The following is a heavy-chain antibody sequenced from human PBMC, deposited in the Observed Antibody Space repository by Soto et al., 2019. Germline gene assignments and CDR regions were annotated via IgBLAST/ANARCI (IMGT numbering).Heavy chain of an antibody. D-gene: IGHD1-1*01. V-gene: IGHV3-23*01. CDR1: GFSFSTYG. J-gene: IGHJ5*02. CDR2: VSGGSGVT. CDR3: TRWNGYGDL. Sequence: EMQLLESGGGLVQPGGSLRLSCVVSGFSFSTYGVTWVRQAPGKGLEWVCVVSGGSGVTHYTDSVKGRFTISRDDSKNKVYLQMHSLRGEDTAVYYCTRWNGYGDLWGQGTLVPVSS.